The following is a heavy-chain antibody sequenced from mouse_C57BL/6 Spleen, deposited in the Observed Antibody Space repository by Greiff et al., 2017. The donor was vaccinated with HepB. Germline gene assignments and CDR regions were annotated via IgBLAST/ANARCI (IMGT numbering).Heavy chain of an antibody. Sequence: EVKLMESGGGLVQPGGSMKLSCVASGFTFSNYWMNWVRQSPEKGLEWVAQIRLKSDNYATHYAESVKGRFTISRDDSKSSVYLQMNNLRAEDTGIYYCTGYYINYEGYFDYWGQGTTLTVSS. V-gene: IGHV6-3*01. CDR1: GFTFSNYW. J-gene: IGHJ2*01. CDR2: IRLKSDNYAT. D-gene: IGHD2-5*01. CDR3: TGYYINYEGYFDY.